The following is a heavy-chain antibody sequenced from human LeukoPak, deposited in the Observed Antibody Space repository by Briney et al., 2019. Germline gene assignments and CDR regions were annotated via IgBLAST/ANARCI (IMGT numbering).Heavy chain of an antibody. CDR3: ARHSVASPHYFDY. CDR1: GGSFSGYY. Sequence: SETLSLTCAVYGGSFSGYYWSWIRQPPGKGLERIGYIYYTGGTSYNPSLKSRVTMSVDTSKSQFSLKLSSVSVADTAVYYCARHSVASPHYFDYWGQGALVTVSS. D-gene: IGHD2-21*01. J-gene: IGHJ4*02. V-gene: IGHV4-59*01. CDR2: IYYTGGT.